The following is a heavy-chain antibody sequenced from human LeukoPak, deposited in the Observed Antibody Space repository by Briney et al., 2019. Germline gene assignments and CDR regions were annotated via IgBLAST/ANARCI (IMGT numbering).Heavy chain of an antibody. CDR3: ARDRIAAPSFDP. CDR1: GYTFTGYY. Sequence: GASVKVSCKASGYTFTGYYMHWVRQAPGQGLEWMGWINPNSGGTNYAQKFQGRVTMTRDTSISTAYMELSRLRSDDTAVYYCARDRIAAPSFDPWGQRTLVTVSS. D-gene: IGHD6-13*01. J-gene: IGHJ5*02. CDR2: INPNSGGT. V-gene: IGHV1-2*02.